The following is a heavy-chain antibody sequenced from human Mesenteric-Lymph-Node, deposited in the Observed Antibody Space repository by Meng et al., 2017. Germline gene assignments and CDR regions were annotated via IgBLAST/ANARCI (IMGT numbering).Heavy chain of an antibody. Sequence: GGSLRLSCAASGFTFSSYSMNWVRQAPGKGLEWVSSISSSSSYIYYADSVKGRFTISRDNAKNSLYLQMNSLRAEDTAVYYCARKGNYLVTLDYWGQGTLVTVSS. CDR1: GFTFSSYS. CDR3: ARKGNYLVTLDY. V-gene: IGHV3-21*01. J-gene: IGHJ4*02. CDR2: ISSSSSYI. D-gene: IGHD1-7*01.